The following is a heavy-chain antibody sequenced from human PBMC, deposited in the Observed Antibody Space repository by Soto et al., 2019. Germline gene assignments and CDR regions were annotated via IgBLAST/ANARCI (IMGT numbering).Heavy chain of an antibody. Sequence: GGSLRLSCAASGFTFNNFAMHWVRQAPGKGLEWVSAISNIGDRSYSTDSVRGRFTISRDNPKNTLYLEMSGLRVEDTAKYYCAKSPHRLWELPLDAWGQGTLVTVS. D-gene: IGHD1-26*01. J-gene: IGHJ5*02. CDR2: ISNIGDRS. V-gene: IGHV3-23*01. CDR3: AKSPHRLWELPLDA. CDR1: GFTFNNFA.